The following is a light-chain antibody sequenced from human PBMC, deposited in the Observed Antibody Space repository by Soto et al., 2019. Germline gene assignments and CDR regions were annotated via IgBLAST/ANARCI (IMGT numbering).Light chain of an antibody. CDR3: QSYDISLSASV. J-gene: IGLJ2*01. Sequence: QAVVTQPPSVSGAPGQRVTISCTGSNSNIGAGYDVNWYQQLPGTAPKLLVYRNSNRPSGVPDRFSGSKSDTSASLAITGLQADDEADYYCQSYDISLSASVFGGGTKLTVL. CDR1: NSNIGAGYD. V-gene: IGLV1-40*01. CDR2: RNS.